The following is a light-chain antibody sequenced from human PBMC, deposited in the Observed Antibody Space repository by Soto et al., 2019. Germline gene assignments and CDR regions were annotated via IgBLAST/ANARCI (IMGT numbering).Light chain of an antibody. J-gene: IGKJ2*01. CDR1: QSVSSSY. Sequence: EIVLTQSPCTLSLSPGETATLSCRASQSVSSSYLAWYQQKPGQAPSLLIYGASNRAPGIPDRFSGSGYGTDFTLTISRLGPEDFAIYYCQQYGSSPYTFGQGTKLEIK. CDR2: GAS. V-gene: IGKV3-20*01. CDR3: QQYGSSPYT.